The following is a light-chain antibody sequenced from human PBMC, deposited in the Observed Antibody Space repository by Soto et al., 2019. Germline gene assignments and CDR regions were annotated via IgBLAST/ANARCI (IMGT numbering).Light chain of an antibody. CDR3: QQYNNWPPGIT. Sequence: EILMTQSPATLSVSPGEEATLSCRAPHPIRGHVAWYQQQPGQAPRLLIYDASTRAAGVPARFSGSGSGTDFTLTISRLEPEDFAVYYCQQYNNWPPGITFGQGTRLEIK. V-gene: IGKV3-15*01. CDR2: DAS. J-gene: IGKJ5*01. CDR1: HPIRGH.